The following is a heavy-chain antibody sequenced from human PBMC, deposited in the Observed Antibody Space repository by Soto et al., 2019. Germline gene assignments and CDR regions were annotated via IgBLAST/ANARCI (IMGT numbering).Heavy chain of an antibody. Sequence: RASVKVSCKASGYTFSIYSIHWVRQAPGQSLEWMGWINAGNGNTKYSQKFQGRVTFTRDTSANTAYMELSSLRSEDAAVYYCARPYYYDTTGYYSSHYYFYFGMDVWGQGTTVTVS. CDR1: GYTFSIYS. J-gene: IGHJ6*02. D-gene: IGHD3-22*01. CDR3: ARPYYYDTTGYYSSHYYFYFGMDV. CDR2: INAGNGNT. V-gene: IGHV1-3*01.